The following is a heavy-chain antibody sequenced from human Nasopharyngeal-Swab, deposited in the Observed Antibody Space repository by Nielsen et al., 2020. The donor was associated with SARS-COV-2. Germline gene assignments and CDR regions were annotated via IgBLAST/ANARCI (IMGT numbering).Heavy chain of an antibody. J-gene: IGHJ6*02. V-gene: IGHV4-34*01. CDR2: INHSGSP. Sequence: WIRQPPGKGLEWIGEINHSGSPNYNPSLKSRVTISVDTSKNQFSLKLSSVTAADTAVYYCARGTVYYYDSSGYYYYYYYGMDVWGQGTTVTVSS. D-gene: IGHD3-22*01. CDR3: ARGTVYYYDSSGYYYYYYYGMDV.